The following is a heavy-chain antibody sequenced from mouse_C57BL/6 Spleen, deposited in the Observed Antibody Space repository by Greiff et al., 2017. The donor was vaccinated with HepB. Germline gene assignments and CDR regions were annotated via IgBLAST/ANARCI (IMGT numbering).Heavy chain of an antibody. D-gene: IGHD2-2*01. CDR3: AREETTMVTNYFDY. Sequence: VQLQQSGPELVKPGASVKISCKASGYAFSSSWMNWVKQRPGKGLEWIGRIYPGDGDTNYNGKFKGKATLTADKSSSTAYMQLSSLTSEDSAVYSCAREETTMVTNYFDYWGQGTTLTVSS. V-gene: IGHV1-82*01. CDR2: IYPGDGDT. CDR1: GYAFSSSW. J-gene: IGHJ2*01.